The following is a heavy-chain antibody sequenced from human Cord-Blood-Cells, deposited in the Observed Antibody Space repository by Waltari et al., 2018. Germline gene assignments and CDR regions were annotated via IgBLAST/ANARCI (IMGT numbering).Heavy chain of an antibody. Sequence: QLQLQESGPGLVKPSETLSLTCTVSGGSISSSRYYWGWIRQPPGKGLEWIGSIYYSGSTYYNPSLKSRVTISVDTSKNQFSLKLSSVTAADTAVYYCAKIVVVPAATGGWFDPWGQGTLVTVSS. J-gene: IGHJ5*02. CDR1: GGSISSSRYY. D-gene: IGHD2-2*01. CDR3: AKIVVVPAATGGWFDP. CDR2: IYYSGST. V-gene: IGHV4-39*01.